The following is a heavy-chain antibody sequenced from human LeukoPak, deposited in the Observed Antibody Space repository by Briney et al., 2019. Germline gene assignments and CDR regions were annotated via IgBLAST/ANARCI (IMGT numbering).Heavy chain of an antibody. J-gene: IGHJ4*02. CDR3: ARAGTYYYDSMADY. CDR2: IYHSGST. D-gene: IGHD3-22*01. V-gene: IGHV4-4*02. CDR1: GGSISSSNW. Sequence: SETLSLTCAVSGGSISSSNWWSWVRQPPGKGLEWIGEIYHSGSTNYNPSLKSRVTISVDKSKNQFSLKLSSVTAADTAVYYCARAGTYYYDSMADYWGQGTLVTVSS.